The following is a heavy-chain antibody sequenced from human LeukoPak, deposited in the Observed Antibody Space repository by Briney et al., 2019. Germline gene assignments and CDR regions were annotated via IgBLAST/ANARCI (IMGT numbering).Heavy chain of an antibody. CDR2: ISYTGNTK. V-gene: IGHV3-30*18. Sequence: GGSLRLSCAASGFTFNNYGMQWVRQAPGKGLEWVAVISYTGNTKYYVDSVKGRFTIPRDNSKNTLYLQMNSLRAEDTAVYYCVKESDEYSSSSSDYWGQGTLVTVSS. CDR3: VKESDEYSSSSSDY. CDR1: GFTFNNYG. D-gene: IGHD6-6*01. J-gene: IGHJ4*02.